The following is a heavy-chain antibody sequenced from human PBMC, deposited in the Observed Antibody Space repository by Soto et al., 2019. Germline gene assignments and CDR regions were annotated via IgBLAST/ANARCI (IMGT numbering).Heavy chain of an antibody. D-gene: IGHD2-15*01. CDR1: GYTFTGYY. CDR2: INPNSGGT. CDR3: ARIVGYCSGGSCYAYYFDY. V-gene: IGHV1-2*04. J-gene: IGHJ4*02. Sequence: ASVKVSCKASGYTFTGYYMHWVRQAPGQGLEWMGWINPNSGGTNYAQKFQGWVTMTRDTSISTAYMELSRLRSDDTAVYYCARIVGYCSGGSCYAYYFDYWGQGTLVTVS.